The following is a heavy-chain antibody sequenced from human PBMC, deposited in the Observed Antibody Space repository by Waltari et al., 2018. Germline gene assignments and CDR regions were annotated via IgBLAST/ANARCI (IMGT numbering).Heavy chain of an antibody. V-gene: IGHV4-61*02. J-gene: IGHJ6*02. CDR1: GGSISSGSYY. CDR3: AREALYDFWSGHYYYYGMDV. D-gene: IGHD3-3*01. Sequence: QVQLQESGPGLAKPSQTLSLTCTVSGGSISSGSYYWSWIRQPAGKGREWIGRIYTSGSTNYNPSLKSRVTISVDTSKNQFSLKLSSVTAADTAVYYCAREALYDFWSGHYYYYGMDVWGQGTTVTVSS. CDR2: IYTSGST.